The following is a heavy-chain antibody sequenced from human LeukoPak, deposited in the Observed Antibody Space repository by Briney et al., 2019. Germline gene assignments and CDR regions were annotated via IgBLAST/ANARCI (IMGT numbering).Heavy chain of an antibody. CDR2: MNPNSGNT. Sequence: GASVKVSCKASGYTFTSYDINWVRQATGQGLEWMGWMNPNSGNTGYAQRFQGRVTMTRNTSISTAYMELSSLRSEDTVVYYCARGLDYGDYVYTYWGQGTLVTVSS. J-gene: IGHJ4*02. CDR3: ARGLDYGDYVYTY. D-gene: IGHD4-17*01. V-gene: IGHV1-8*01. CDR1: GYTFTSYD.